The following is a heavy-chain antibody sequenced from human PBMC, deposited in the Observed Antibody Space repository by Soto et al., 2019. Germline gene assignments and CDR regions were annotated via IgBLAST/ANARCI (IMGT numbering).Heavy chain of an antibody. V-gene: IGHV1-8*01. CDR2: MIPTSGNT. CDR3: ARGNGGSYDWFDP. J-gene: IGHJ5*02. CDR1: GYTFTSYD. Sequence: QVQLVQSGAEVKKPGASVKVSCKASGYTFTSYDITWVRQATGQGLEWMGWMIPTSGNTGYAQKFQGRLTMTRNTSISTAYTELSSLRSDDTAVYYCARGNGGSYDWFDPWGQGTLVTVSS. D-gene: IGHD1-26*01.